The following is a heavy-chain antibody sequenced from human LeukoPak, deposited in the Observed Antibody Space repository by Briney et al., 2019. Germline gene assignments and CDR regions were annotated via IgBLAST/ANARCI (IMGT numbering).Heavy chain of an antibody. V-gene: IGHV3-30-3*01. D-gene: IGHD3-3*01. CDR3: ARDPGDFWSGYLGYFDY. J-gene: IGHJ4*02. Sequence: QPGGSLRLSCAASGFTFSSYAMHWVRQAPGKGLEWVAVISYDGSNKYYADSVKGRFTISRDNSKNTLYLQMNSLRAEDTAVYYCARDPGDFWSGYLGYFDYWGQGTLVTVSS. CDR2: ISYDGSNK. CDR1: GFTFSSYA.